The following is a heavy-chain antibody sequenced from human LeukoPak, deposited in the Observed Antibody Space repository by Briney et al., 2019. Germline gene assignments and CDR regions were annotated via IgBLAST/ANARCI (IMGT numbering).Heavy chain of an antibody. CDR2: IYSTGGK. Sequence: GGSLRLSCAASEFTVSTNYMSWVRQAPGKGLEWVSIIYSTGGKYYTDSVKGRFTISRDNSKHTLYLQMSSLTGEDTAVYYCARGSDGWFAFDYWGQGILVTVSS. CDR3: ARGSDGWFAFDY. CDR1: EFTVSTNY. D-gene: IGHD6-19*01. J-gene: IGHJ4*02. V-gene: IGHV3-66*01.